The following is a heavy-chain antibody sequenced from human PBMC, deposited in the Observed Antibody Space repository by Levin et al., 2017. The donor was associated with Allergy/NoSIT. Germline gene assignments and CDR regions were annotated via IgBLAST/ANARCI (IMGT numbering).Heavy chain of an antibody. CDR2: IYYSGST. CDR3: ARESVAGIAAAGSPSYFDY. CDR1: GGSISSGGYY. D-gene: IGHD6-13*01. Sequence: SETLSLTCTVSGGSISSGGYYWSWIRQHPGKGLEWIGYIYYSGSTYYNPSLKSRVTISVDTSKNQFSLKLSSVTAADTAVYYCARESVAGIAAAGSPSYFDYWGQGTLVTVSS. V-gene: IGHV4-31*03. J-gene: IGHJ4*02.